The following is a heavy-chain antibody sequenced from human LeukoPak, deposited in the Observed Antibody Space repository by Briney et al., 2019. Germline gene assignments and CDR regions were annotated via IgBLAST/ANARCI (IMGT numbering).Heavy chain of an antibody. Sequence: PGGSLRLSCAASGFTFSSYSMNWVRQAPGKGLEWVSSISSSSSYIYYADSVKGRFTISRDNAKNSLYLQMNSLRAEDTAVYYCASYCSGGSCLLDYWGQGTLVTVSS. J-gene: IGHJ4*02. CDR3: ASYCSGGSCLLDY. V-gene: IGHV3-21*01. CDR2: ISSSSSYI. CDR1: GFTFSSYS. D-gene: IGHD2-15*01.